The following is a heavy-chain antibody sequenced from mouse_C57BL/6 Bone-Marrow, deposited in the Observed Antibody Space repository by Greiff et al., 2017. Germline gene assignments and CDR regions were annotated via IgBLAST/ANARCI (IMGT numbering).Heavy chain of an antibody. D-gene: IGHD1-1*01. Sequence: VKLMESGPELVKPGASVKISCKASGYSFTSYYIHWVKQRPGPGLAWIGWIYPGSGNTKYNEKFKGKATLTADTSSSTAYMQLSSLTSEDSAVYYCARSGLLLFDYWGQGTTLTVSS. CDR2: IYPGSGNT. V-gene: IGHV1-66*01. J-gene: IGHJ2*01. CDR3: ARSGLLLFDY. CDR1: GYSFTSYY.